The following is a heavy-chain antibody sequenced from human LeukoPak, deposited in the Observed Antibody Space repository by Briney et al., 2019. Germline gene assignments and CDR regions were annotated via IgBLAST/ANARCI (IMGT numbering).Heavy chain of an antibody. D-gene: IGHD1-26*01. CDR1: GFLFSSYW. J-gene: IGHJ3*02. V-gene: IGHV3-7*01. CDR2: IGPDGSDK. CDR3: AREGWDLNALDI. Sequence: PGGSLRLTCTTSGFLFSSYWMSWVRQAPGKGLEWVANIGPDGSDKQYVDSMKGRFTISRDNAQNSVYLHMNSLTAEDTAVYYCAREGWDLNALDIWGQGTMVTVSP.